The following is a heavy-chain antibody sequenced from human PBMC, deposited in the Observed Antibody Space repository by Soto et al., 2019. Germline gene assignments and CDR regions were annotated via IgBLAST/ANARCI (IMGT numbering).Heavy chain of an antibody. CDR2: ISYDGSNK. D-gene: IGHD3-3*01. CDR3: AGPTLYDFWSGYRSGYYYGMDA. J-gene: IGHJ6*02. Sequence: VGSLRLSCAASGFTFSSYGMHWVRQAPGKGLEWVAVISYDGSNKYYADSVKGRFTISRDNSKNTLYLQMNSLRAEDTAVYYCAGPTLYDFWSGYRSGYYYGMDAWGQGTTVTVSS. V-gene: IGHV3-30*03. CDR1: GFTFSSYG.